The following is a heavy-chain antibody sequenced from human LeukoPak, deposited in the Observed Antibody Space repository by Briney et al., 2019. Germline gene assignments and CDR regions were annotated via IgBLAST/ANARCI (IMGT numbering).Heavy chain of an antibody. CDR3: SICNGTNWGYSFDS. V-gene: IGHV4-38-2*01. CDR2: IHHSGVT. D-gene: IGHD7-27*01. J-gene: IGHJ4*02. Sequence: SETLSLTCVVSGYSISSGYYWSWIRQPPGKGLEWIATIHHSGVTYYNPSLNSRFTISVDTSKNQFSLKLTSVTAADTAIYSCSICNGTNWGYSFDSWGQGTLVTVSS. CDR1: GYSISSGYY.